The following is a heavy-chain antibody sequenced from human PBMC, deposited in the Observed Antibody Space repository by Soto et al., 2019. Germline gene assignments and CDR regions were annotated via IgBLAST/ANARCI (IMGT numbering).Heavy chain of an antibody. Sequence: QVQLVESGGGVVQPGRSLRLSCAASGFTFSNYAMHWVRQAPGKGLEWVAVVWHGGSSKYYTDSVKGRFTVSSDNSKNTVYLKKDSLRAMDTAMYDCAKKMLAATSGNDPSDVFDMWGQGTMVTVSS. V-gene: IGHV3-33*06. CDR1: GFTFSNYA. J-gene: IGHJ3*02. D-gene: IGHD6-25*01. CDR2: VWHGGSSK. CDR3: AKKMLAATSGNDPSDVFDM.